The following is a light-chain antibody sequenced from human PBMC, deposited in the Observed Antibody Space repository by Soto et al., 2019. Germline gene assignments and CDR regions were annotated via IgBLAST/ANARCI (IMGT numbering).Light chain of an antibody. V-gene: IGKV1-17*01. CDR3: LEHKHVPWR. CDR1: QGIRND. Sequence: QMTQSPSSLSASVGDSVTITCRASQGIRNDLAWYQQTLGSAPQRLIDSASFLPTGVTSRFSGSGSGTELTLYISSLQSEDLESYICLEHKHVPWRFGQRTKEDIK. CDR2: SAS. J-gene: IGKJ1*01.